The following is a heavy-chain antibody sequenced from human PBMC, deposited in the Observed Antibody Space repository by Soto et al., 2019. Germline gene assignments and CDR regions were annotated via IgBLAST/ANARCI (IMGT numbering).Heavy chain of an antibody. CDR2: IYWDDEQ. V-gene: IGHV2-5*02. CDR1: GFSLTTNGLG. Sequence: QITLRESGPTLLRPTQTLTLTCSISGFSLTTNGLGVGWIRQPPGKALEWLALIYWDDEQRYSPSLRSRLTITKDTSRNEVVLTLTDVDPVDTATYYCARSPDYSGPSFDYWGQGILVTVSS. CDR3: ARSPDYSGPSFDY. J-gene: IGHJ4*02. D-gene: IGHD3-10*01.